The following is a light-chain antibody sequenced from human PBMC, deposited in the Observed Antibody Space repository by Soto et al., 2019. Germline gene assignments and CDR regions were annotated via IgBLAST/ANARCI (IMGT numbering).Light chain of an antibody. CDR2: DTN. V-gene: IGLV7-46*01. CDR1: TGAVATGHY. CDR3: SLSDSGIRV. J-gene: IGLJ3*02. Sequence: QAVVTQEPSLTVSPGGTVTLTCASSTGAVATGHYPYWFQQKPGQAPRTLIYDTNNRHSWTPARFSGSLLGGKPALTLSGAQPEDEAEYYCSLSDSGIRVFGGGTKVTVL.